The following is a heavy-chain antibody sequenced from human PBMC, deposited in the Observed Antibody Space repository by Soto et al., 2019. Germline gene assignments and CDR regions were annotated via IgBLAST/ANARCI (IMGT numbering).Heavy chain of an antibody. CDR1: GYTFSNYD. D-gene: IGHD3-10*01. J-gene: IGHJ4*02. V-gene: IGHV1-8*01. CDR3: AKVSRKGSAIDFDY. Sequence: GASVKVSCKASGYTFSNYDMNWVRQATGQGPEWIGWVNPNNGDTGYAQKFQGRVTLTTDISTTTAYMELTSLRSEDTAIYYCAKVSRKGSAIDFDYRGQRTPVTVSS. CDR2: VNPNNGDT.